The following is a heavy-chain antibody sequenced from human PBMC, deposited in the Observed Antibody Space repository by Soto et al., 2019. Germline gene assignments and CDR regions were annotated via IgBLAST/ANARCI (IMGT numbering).Heavy chain of an antibody. D-gene: IGHD1-26*01. Sequence: EVQLLESGGGLVQPGGSLRLSCAASGFTFSSYAMRWVRQAPGKGLEWVSAISGSGGSTYYADSVKGRFTISRDNSKNTLYLQMNSLRAEDTAVDYCARRGSGSYYDYWGQGTLVTVSS. V-gene: IGHV3-23*01. CDR1: GFTFSSYA. J-gene: IGHJ4*02. CDR2: ISGSGGST. CDR3: ARRGSGSYYDY.